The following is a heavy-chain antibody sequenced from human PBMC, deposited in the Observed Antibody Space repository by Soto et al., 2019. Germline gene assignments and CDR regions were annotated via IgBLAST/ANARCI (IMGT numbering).Heavy chain of an antibody. CDR1: GFTFSTYG. J-gene: IGHJ4*02. CDR2: IWYDGSNQ. Sequence: GGSLRLSCAPSGFTFSTYGMHWVRHAPGKGLEWVAVIWYDGSNQYYADSVKGRFTISRDNSKNMLYLQMNSLRAEDTAVYYCARDLGAFNYGSAYFDYWGQGTPVTVSS. D-gene: IGHD3-10*01. CDR3: ARDLGAFNYGSAYFDY. V-gene: IGHV3-33*01.